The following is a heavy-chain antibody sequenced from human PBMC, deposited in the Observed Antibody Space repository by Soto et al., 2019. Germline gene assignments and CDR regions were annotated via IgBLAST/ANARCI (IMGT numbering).Heavy chain of an antibody. Sequence: SVKVSCKASGGTFSSYAISWVRQAPGQGLEWMGGIIPIFGTANYAQKFQGRVTITADESTSTAYMELSSLRSEDTAVYYCASGEVAGGRDYWGQGTLVSVSS. CDR2: IIPIFGTA. CDR3: ASGEVAGGRDY. D-gene: IGHD6-19*01. V-gene: IGHV1-69*13. J-gene: IGHJ4*02. CDR1: GGTFSSYA.